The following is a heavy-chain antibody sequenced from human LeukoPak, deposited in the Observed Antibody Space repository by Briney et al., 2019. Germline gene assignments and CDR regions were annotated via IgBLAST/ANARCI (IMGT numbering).Heavy chain of an antibody. CDR1: GFTFTSSA. D-gene: IGHD1-26*01. V-gene: IGHV1-58*02. Sequence: VASVTVSCKASGFTFTSSAMQWVRQARGQRLEWIGWIVVGSGNTNYAQKFQERVTITRDMSTSTAYMELSSLRSEDTAVYYCAAEVPSGSIQYYYYGMDVWGQGTTVTVSS. CDR3: AAEVPSGSIQYYYYGMDV. CDR2: IVVGSGNT. J-gene: IGHJ6*02.